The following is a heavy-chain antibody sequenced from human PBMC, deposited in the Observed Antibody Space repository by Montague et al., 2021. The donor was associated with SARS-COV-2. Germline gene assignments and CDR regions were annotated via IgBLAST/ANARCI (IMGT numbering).Heavy chain of an antibody. CDR3: ARAATITMIVVVIDAFDI. V-gene: IGHV4-31*03. CDR2: IYYSGST. J-gene: IGHJ3*02. D-gene: IGHD3-22*01. CDR1: SGSISSGGYY. Sequence: TLSLTRTVSSGSISSGGYYWSWIRQHPGKGLEWIGYIYYSGSTYYNPSLKSRVTISVDTSKNQFSLKLSSVTAADTAVYYCARAATITMIVVVIDAFDIWGQGTTVTVSS.